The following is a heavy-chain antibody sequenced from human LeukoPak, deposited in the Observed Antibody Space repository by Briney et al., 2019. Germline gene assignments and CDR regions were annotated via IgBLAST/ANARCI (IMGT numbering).Heavy chain of an antibody. J-gene: IGHJ4*02. CDR1: GFSFSTYG. D-gene: IGHD6-19*01. CDR3: ARGIPESSGYYI. Sequence: ASVKVSCKASGFSFSTYGITWVRQAPGQGLEWLGYISAYTADTNYAQKCQGRVTMTTDTSTTTAYLEMRSLRSDHTAVYYCARGIPESSGYYIWGQGTQVIVSS. CDR2: ISAYTADT. V-gene: IGHV1-18*01.